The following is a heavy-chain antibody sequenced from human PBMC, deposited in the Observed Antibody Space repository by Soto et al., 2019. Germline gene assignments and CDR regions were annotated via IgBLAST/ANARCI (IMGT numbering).Heavy chain of an antibody. CDR3: ARMDIVLMVYAISHYYGMDV. V-gene: IGHV5-10-1*01. CDR2: IDPSDSYT. CDR1: GYSFTSYW. D-gene: IGHD2-8*01. Sequence: GDSLKISCKGSGYSFTSYWISWVREMPGKGLEWMGRIDPSDSYTNYSPSFQGHVTISADKSISTAYLQWGSLKASDTAMYYCARMDIVLMVYAISHYYGMDVWGQGTTVTVSS. J-gene: IGHJ6*02.